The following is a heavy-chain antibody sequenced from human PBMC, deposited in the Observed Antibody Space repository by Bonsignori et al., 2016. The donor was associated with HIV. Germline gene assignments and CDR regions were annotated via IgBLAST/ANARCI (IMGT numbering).Heavy chain of an antibody. Sequence: QVQLQESGPGLVKPSGTLSLTCVVSGDSIINNHWYHWVRQSPGKGLEWIAETFHAGNINYNPSLKSRVTMSMDKSKNQISLKVTSVSAADTAVYYCVREPIGWLAFDVWGRGTVVT. CDR1: GDSIINNHW. CDR3: VREPIGWLAFDV. V-gene: IGHV4-4*02. J-gene: IGHJ3*01. CDR2: TFHAGNI. D-gene: IGHD6-19*01.